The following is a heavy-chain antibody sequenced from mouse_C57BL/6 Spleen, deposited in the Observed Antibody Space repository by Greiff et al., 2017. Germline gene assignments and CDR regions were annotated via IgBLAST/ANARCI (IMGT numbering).Heavy chain of an antibody. CDR1: GYTFTDYN. Sequence: EVQLQESGPELVKPGASVKMSCKASGYTFTDYNMHWVKQSHGKSLEWIGYINPNNGGTSYNQKFKGKAALTVNKSSSTAYMELRSLTSEDSSVYYCARLGDGYPYYFDYWGQGTTLTVSS. D-gene: IGHD2-3*01. CDR2: INPNNGGT. J-gene: IGHJ2*01. V-gene: IGHV1-22*01. CDR3: ARLGDGYPYYFDY.